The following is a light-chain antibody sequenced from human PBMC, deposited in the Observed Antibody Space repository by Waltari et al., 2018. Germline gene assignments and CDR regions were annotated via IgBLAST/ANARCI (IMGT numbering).Light chain of an antibody. CDR3: CSYAGSYTLEV. CDR2: DVS. V-gene: IGLV2-11*01. Sequence: QSALTQPRSVSGYPGQSVTISCTGTSSDVGGYNYVSWYQQHPGKAPKLVIYDVSKRPSGVPDRFSGSESANTSSLTISGLQAEDEADYYCCSYAGSYTLEVFGGGTKLTVL. J-gene: IGLJ3*02. CDR1: SSDVGGYNY.